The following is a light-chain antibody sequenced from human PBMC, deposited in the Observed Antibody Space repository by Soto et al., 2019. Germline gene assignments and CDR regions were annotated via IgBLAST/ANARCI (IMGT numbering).Light chain of an antibody. CDR3: QKYNSGLET. J-gene: IGKJ3*01. CDR1: QGINNY. Sequence: DIQMTQSPSSLSASVGDRVTITCRASQGINNYLAWYQQKPGKVPKVLIYDVSTLQSGVPSRFSGSGSGTEFTLTISSLQPEDVATYYCQKYNSGLETFGPGTKVDIK. CDR2: DVS. V-gene: IGKV1-27*01.